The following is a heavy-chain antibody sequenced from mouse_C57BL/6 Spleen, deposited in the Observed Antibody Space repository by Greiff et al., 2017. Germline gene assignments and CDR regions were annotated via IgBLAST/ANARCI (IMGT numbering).Heavy chain of an antibody. CDR3: VSSYYSNLDY. CDR1: GFSFNTYA. J-gene: IGHJ2*01. V-gene: IGHV10-1*01. Sequence: EVKLVESGGGLVQPKGSLKLSCAASGFSFNTYAMNWVRQAPGKGLEWVARIRSKSNNYATYYADSVKDRFTISRDDSESMLYLQMNNLKTEDTAMYYCVSSYYSNLDYWGQGTTLTVSS. CDR2: IRSKSNNYAT. D-gene: IGHD2-5*01.